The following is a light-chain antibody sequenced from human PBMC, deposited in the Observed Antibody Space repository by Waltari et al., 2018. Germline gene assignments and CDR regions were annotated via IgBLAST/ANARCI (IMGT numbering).Light chain of an antibody. CDR3: AGWDDTLNGPL. CDR1: STDIGVYNY. Sequence: QSALTQPPSASGSLGQSVTISCTGTSTDIGVYNYVSWYQQYPGKAPTLLIYRNDQRPSGVPDRFAGSKYGTTAFLAISELRSEDEAVYYCAGWDDTLNGPLFGTGTKVTVL. V-gene: IGLV1-47*01. CDR2: RND. J-gene: IGLJ1*01.